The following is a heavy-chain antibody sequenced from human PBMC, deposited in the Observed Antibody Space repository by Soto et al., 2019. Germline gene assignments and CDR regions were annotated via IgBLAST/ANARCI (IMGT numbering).Heavy chain of an antibody. V-gene: IGHV3-7*05. CDR1: GFTFTNYW. Sequence: EVPLVESGGGLVQPGGSLRLSCAASGFTFTNYWMTWVRQAPGQGLEWVASITQDGTERYYVGSVKGRFTISRDNAKTSLYLQMNSLRVEDTAIYHCARRGYSTSWSAFDYWGQGSLVTVSS. D-gene: IGHD6-13*01. J-gene: IGHJ4*02. CDR2: ITQDGTER. CDR3: ARRGYSTSWSAFDY.